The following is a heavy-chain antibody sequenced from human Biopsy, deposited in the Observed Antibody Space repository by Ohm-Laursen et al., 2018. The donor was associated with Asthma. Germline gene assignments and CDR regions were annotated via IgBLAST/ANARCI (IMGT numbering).Heavy chain of an antibody. CDR1: GFSLSTSGGG. J-gene: IGHJ4*02. D-gene: IGHD1-26*01. V-gene: IGHV2-5*02. CDR3: VHTLVGLKAFDF. Sequence: TQTLTLTCTFSGFSLSTSGGGVGWIRQPLGKALEWLGNIYWDDDKRYSPSLQSRLTITRDTPKDQVVLTMTNMGPVDTGTYYCVHTLVGLKAFDFWGQGTLVTVSS. CDR2: IYWDDDK.